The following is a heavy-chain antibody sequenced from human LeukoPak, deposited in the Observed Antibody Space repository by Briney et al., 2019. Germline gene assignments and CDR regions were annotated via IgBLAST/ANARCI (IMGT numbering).Heavy chain of an antibody. Sequence: SETLSLTCAVYGGSFSDYYWSWIRQAPGKGLEWIGEINHSGSTDYNPSLKSRVTISVDTSNNQFSLKLSSVTAADTAVYYCAREDDSGNINNDWFDPWGQGTLVTVSS. V-gene: IGHV4-34*01. CDR1: GGSFSDYY. J-gene: IGHJ5*02. D-gene: IGHD1-26*01. CDR3: AREDDSGNINNDWFDP. CDR2: INHSGST.